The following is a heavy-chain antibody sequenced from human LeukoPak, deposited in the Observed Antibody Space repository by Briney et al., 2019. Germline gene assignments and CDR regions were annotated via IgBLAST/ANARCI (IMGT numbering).Heavy chain of an antibody. CDR1: GFTFSSYA. CDR2: ISYDGSNK. CDR3: AKESSSGYYSFDY. J-gene: IGHJ4*02. Sequence: GGSLRLSCAASGFTFSSYAMHWVRQAPGKGLEWVAVISYDGSNKYYADSVKGRFTISRDNSKNTLYLQMNSLRAEDTAVYYCAKESSSGYYSFDYWGQGTLVTVSS. D-gene: IGHD3-22*01. V-gene: IGHV3-30*04.